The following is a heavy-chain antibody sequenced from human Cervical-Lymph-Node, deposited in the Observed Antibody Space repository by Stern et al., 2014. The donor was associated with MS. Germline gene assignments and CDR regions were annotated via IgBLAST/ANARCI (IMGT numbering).Heavy chain of an antibody. CDR3: AREFNYDSSGYYFYY. CDR1: GGTFSSYT. V-gene: IGHV1-69*01. J-gene: IGHJ4*02. Sequence: QVQLGQSGAEVKKPGSSVKVSCKASGGTFSSYTISWVRQAPGQGLEWMGGIIPLFGTANYAQKFLGRVTITADESTSTAYMELSSLRSEDTAVYYCAREFNYDSSGYYFYYWGRGTLVTVS. CDR2: IIPLFGTA. D-gene: IGHD3-22*01.